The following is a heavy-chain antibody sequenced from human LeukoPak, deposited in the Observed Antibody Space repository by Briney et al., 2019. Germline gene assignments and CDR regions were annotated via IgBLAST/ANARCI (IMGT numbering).Heavy chain of an antibody. CDR3: AKDRVVGSASDFDY. CDR1: GFTFSSYA. V-gene: IGHV3-23*01. CDR2: ISGSGGST. Sequence: PGGSLRLSCAASGFTFSSYAMSWVRQAPGKGLEWVSAISGSGGSTYYADSVKGRFTISRDISKNTLYLQMNSLRAEDTAVYYCAKDRVVGSASDFDYWGQGTLVTVSS. J-gene: IGHJ4*02. D-gene: IGHD2-2*01.